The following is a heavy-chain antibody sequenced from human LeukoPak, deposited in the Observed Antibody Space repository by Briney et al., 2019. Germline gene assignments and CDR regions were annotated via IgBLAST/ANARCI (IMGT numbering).Heavy chain of an antibody. CDR2: IGGSGSNT. D-gene: IGHD6-19*01. CDR3: AKGGRFSSGWAYDY. J-gene: IGHJ4*02. Sequence: PGGSLRLSCAASGFTFSNHAMSWVCQAPGKGLEWVSTIGGSGSNTFYADSVKGRFTISRDNSKNTLYLQMNSLRAEDSAVYYCAKGGRFSSGWAYDYWGQGMLVTVSS. V-gene: IGHV3-23*01. CDR1: GFTFSNHA.